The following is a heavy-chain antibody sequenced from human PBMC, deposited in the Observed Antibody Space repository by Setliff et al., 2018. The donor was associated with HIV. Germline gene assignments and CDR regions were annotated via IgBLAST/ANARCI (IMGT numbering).Heavy chain of an antibody. CDR1: GGSFSDYY. D-gene: IGHD3-10*01. CDR2: INHSGST. V-gene: IGHV4-34*01. J-gene: IGHJ6*03. CDR3: ARLKRTEAYDMVRGRPTSRFYYYMDV. Sequence: SETLSLTCTVYGGSFSDYYWSWIRPPPGKELEWIGEINHSGSTNYNASLKSRVTISVDTSENQFSLKLSSVTAADTAVYYCARLKRTEAYDMVRGRPTSRFYYYMDVWGRGTTVTVSS.